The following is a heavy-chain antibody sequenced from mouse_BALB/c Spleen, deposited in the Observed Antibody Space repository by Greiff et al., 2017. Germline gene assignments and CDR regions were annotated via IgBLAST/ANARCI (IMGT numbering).Heavy chain of an antibody. CDR3: TREGDAMDY. CDR1: GYTFTSYY. J-gene: IGHJ4*01. CDR2: INPSNGGT. V-gene: IGHV1S81*02. Sequence: QVQLQQSGAELVRPGASVKLSCKASGYTFTSYYMYWVKQRPGQGLEWIGEINPSNGGTNFNEKFKSKATLTVDKSSSTAYMQLSSLTSEDSAVYYCTREGDAMDYWGQGTSVTVSS.